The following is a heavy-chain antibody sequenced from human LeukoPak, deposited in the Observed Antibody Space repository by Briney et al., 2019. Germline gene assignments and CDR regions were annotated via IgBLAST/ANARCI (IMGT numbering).Heavy chain of an antibody. J-gene: IGHJ4*02. V-gene: IGHV3-23*01. Sequence: GGSLTLPCAGSRLTQRRLAELDPRQAPEKGLEWVSDISGTVYRTYYADSVKGRFTISRENSKYTLYLQMNGLRAEDTAIYYCARARLPGGNGYYDDWGQGTLVTVSS. CDR2: ISGTVYRT. D-gene: IGHD4-23*01. CDR3: ARARLPGGNGYYDD. CDR1: RLTQRRLA.